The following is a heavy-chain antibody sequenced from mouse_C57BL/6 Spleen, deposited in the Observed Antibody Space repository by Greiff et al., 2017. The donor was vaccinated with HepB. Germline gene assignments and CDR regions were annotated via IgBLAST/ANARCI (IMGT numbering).Heavy chain of an antibody. CDR1: GYTFTSYW. J-gene: IGHJ3*01. D-gene: IGHD1-1*01. CDR2: IDPSDSYT. Sequence: QVQLKQPGAELVMPGASVKLSCKASGYTFTSYWMHWVKQRPGQGLEWIGEIDPSDSYTNYNQKFKGKSTLTVDKSSSTAHMQLSSLTAEDSAVYYCARRADYYGSSGAWFAYWGQGTLVTVSA. CDR3: ARRADYYGSSGAWFAY. V-gene: IGHV1-69*01.